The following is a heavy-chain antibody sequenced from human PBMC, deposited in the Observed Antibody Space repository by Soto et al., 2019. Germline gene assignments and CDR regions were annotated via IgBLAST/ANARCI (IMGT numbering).Heavy chain of an antibody. V-gene: IGHV3-7*05. J-gene: IGHJ5*02. CDR3: ARGPNCSGGSCYDSSGFDP. D-gene: IGHD2-15*01. CDR1: GFTFSSYW. Sequence: EVQLVESGGGLVQPGGSLRLSCAASGFTFSSYWMSWVRQAPGKGLEWVANIKQDGSEKYYVDSVKGRFTISRDNAKNSLYLQMNSLRAEDMAVYYCARGPNCSGGSCYDSSGFDPWGQGTLVTVSS. CDR2: IKQDGSEK.